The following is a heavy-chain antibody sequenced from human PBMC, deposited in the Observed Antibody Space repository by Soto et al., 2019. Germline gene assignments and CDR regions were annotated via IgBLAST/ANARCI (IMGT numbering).Heavy chain of an antibody. D-gene: IGHD3-16*01. J-gene: IGHJ4*02. Sequence: EVQLVESGGGLVQPGGSLRLSCAASGFTLSTYWMTWVRRPPGKGLELVANLDQDGSERYYVDSVRGRFTISRDNAKNSLYLQMNSLRDEDTAVYYFVCGGNFFVYWGQGTLVTVSP. V-gene: IGHV3-7*01. CDR2: LDQDGSER. CDR1: GFTLSTYW. CDR3: VCGGNFFVY.